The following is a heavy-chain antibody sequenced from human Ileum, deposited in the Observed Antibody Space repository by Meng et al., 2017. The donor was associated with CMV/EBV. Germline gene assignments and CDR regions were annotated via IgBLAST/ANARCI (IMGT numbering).Heavy chain of an antibody. CDR1: GYTFSDYY. V-gene: IGHV1-2*02. CDR2: INPNSGDT. J-gene: IGHJ4*02. D-gene: IGHD3-16*01. CDR3: ARVGVVSSPSDY. Sequence: CKASGYTFSDYYMHWVRQAPGQGLEWMGWINPNSGDTNYAQKLQGRVTMTTDTSTSTAYMELRSLRSDDTAVYYCARVGVVSSPSDYWGQGTLVTVSS.